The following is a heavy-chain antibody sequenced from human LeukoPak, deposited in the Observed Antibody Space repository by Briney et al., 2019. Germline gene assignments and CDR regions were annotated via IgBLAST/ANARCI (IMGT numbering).Heavy chain of an antibody. V-gene: IGHV3-30-3*01. J-gene: IGHJ4*02. CDR1: GLPFSSHA. Sequence: GGSLRLPCAASGLPFSSHAMHWVRQAPGKGLEWVAVISHDGTDKHYTDSVKGRFTISRDNSRSTLYLQMNSLRAEDTAVYYCAREPGPGYFDYWGQGTLVTVSS. D-gene: IGHD1-14*01. CDR2: ISHDGTDK. CDR3: AREPGPGYFDY.